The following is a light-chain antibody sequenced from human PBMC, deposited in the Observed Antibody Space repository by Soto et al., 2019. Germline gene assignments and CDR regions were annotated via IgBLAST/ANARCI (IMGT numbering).Light chain of an antibody. CDR3: QQSYRTPYT. J-gene: IGKJ2*01. CDR1: QDIDIY. Sequence: TQMTQSPSSLSASVGDRVIITCRASQDIDIYLSWYQQKPGKVPKLLIYDKSTLRSGVPSRFSGSGSGTVFTLPINNRKPEDFAIYYCQQSYRTPYTFGRGTK. V-gene: IGKV1-39*01. CDR2: DKS.